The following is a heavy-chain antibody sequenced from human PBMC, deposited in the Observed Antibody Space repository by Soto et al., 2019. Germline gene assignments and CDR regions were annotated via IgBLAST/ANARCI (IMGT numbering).Heavy chain of an antibody. D-gene: IGHD2-15*01. CDR2: ISSDGSNK. V-gene: IGHV3-30-3*01. CDR3: ARMASFYCSGGSCYPTYGMDV. J-gene: IGHJ6*02. Sequence: QVQLVESGGGVVQPGRSLRLSCAASGFTFSSSAMHWVRQAPGKGLEWVAVISSDGSNKYDADSVKGRFTISRDNSKNTLYLQRNSLRAEDTAVYYCARMASFYCSGGSCYPTYGMDVWGQGTTVTVSS. CDR1: GFTFSSSA.